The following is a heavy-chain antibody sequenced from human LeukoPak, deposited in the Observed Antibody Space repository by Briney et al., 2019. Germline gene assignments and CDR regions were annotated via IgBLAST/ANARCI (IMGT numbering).Heavy chain of an antibody. CDR3: ARHPTLYPD. V-gene: IGHV3-74*03. J-gene: IGHJ4*02. D-gene: IGHD2-8*01. CDR1: GFTFSSYW. CDR2: INSDGSST. Sequence: GGSLRLSCAASGFTFSSYWMHWVRQAPGKGLVWVSRINSDGSSTTYADSVKGRFTISRDNANSTLYLQMSSLRAEDTAVYYCARHPTLYPDWGQGTLVTVSS.